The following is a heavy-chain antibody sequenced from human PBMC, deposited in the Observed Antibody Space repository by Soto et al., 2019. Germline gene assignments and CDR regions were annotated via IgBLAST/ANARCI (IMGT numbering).Heavy chain of an antibody. J-gene: IGHJ4*02. CDR1: GTTFSNFA. CDR2: IILPFGTP. D-gene: IGHD2-21*01. V-gene: IGHV1-69*13. CDR3: VRGPAYDGYFDS. Sequence: GASVKVSCKASGTTFSNFAIGWVRQAPGQGLEWMGGIILPFGTPNYAQKFQGRVTISADESMTTAYMELRGLRSEDTAVYYCVRGPAYDGYFDSWGQGTLVTVSS.